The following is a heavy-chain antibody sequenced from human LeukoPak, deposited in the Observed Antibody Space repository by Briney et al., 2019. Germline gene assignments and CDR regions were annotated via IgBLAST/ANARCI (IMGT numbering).Heavy chain of an antibody. J-gene: IGHJ5*02. V-gene: IGHV3-11*01. CDR2: ISSSGSTI. CDR1: GFTFSDYY. CDR3: ARDALEYDYIWGTYQGDWFDP. Sequence: GGSLRLSCASSGFTFSDYYMSWIRQAPGKGLEWVSYISSSGSTIYYADSVKGRFTISRDNAKNSLYLQMNSLRAEDTAVYYCARDALEYDYIWGTYQGDWFDPWGQGTLVTVSS. D-gene: IGHD3-16*02.